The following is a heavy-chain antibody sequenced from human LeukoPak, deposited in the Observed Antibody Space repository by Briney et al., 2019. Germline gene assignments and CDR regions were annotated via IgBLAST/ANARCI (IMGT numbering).Heavy chain of an antibody. V-gene: IGHV1-69*13. D-gene: IGHD3-16*01. Sequence: SVTVSCKASGNSISNYAVSWVRQAPGQGFEWMGGIIPIFGTADYAQKFQGRVTITADQSTSTTYMALSSLKSEDTATYYCTTRACHAGGCSSSFYYYYGLHFWGQGTTVSVSS. CDR1: GNSISNYA. CDR3: TTRACHAGGCSSSFYYYYGLHF. CDR2: IIPIFGTA. J-gene: IGHJ6*02.